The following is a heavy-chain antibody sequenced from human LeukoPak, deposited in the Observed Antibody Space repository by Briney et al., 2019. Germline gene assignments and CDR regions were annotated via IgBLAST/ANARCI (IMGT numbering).Heavy chain of an antibody. CDR2: ISYDGSNK. D-gene: IGHD6-19*01. CDR1: GFTFSGSA. CDR3: ARDKYSSGWADY. J-gene: IGHJ4*02. Sequence: GGSLRLSCAASGFTFSGSAMHWVRQAPGKGLEWVAVISYDGSNKYYADSVKGRFTISRDNSKNTLYLQMNSLRAEDTAVYYCARDKYSSGWADYWGQGTLVTVSS. V-gene: IGHV3-30*04.